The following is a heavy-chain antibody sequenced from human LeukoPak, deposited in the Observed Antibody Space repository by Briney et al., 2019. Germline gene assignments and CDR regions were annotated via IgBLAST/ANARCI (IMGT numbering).Heavy chain of an antibody. Sequence: ASVKVSCKASGYTFTSYGINWVRQATGQGLEWMGWMNPNSGNTGYSQEFQGRVTMTRNTSISTAYMELSSLRSEDTAVYYCAKAVASDSRAYYDFWSGYYVLENWFDPWGQGTLVTVSS. V-gene: IGHV1-8*01. CDR2: MNPNSGNT. J-gene: IGHJ5*02. CDR3: AKAVASDSRAYYDFWSGYYVLENWFDP. D-gene: IGHD3-3*01. CDR1: GYTFTSYG.